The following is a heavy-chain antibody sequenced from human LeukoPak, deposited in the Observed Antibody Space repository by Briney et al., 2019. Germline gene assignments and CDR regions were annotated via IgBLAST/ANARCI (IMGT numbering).Heavy chain of an antibody. V-gene: IGHV4-34*01. Sequence: SETLPLTCAVYGGSFSGYYWSWIRQPPGKGLEWIGEINHSGSTNYNPSLKSRVTISVDTSKNQFSLNLSSVTAADTAVYYCAREVRGILTGYYNVRYYYYMDIWGKGTTVTVSS. CDR2: INHSGST. D-gene: IGHD3-9*01. J-gene: IGHJ6*03. CDR3: AREVRGILTGYYNVRYYYYMDI. CDR1: GGSFSGYY.